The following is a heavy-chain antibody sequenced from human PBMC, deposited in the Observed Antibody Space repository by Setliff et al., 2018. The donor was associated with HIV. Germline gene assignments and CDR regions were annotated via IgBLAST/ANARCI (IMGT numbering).Heavy chain of an antibody. CDR3: VQSSDSYYYFDY. Sequence: SETLSLTCTVSGDSVSSGAYYWSWIRQLPGKGLEYIGYISYRGTTYYNPSLKNRVTISLDKSENQFSLRLSSVAAADTAVYYCVQSSDSYYYFDYWGQGALVTVSS. CDR1: GDSVSSGAYY. J-gene: IGHJ4*02. V-gene: IGHV4-31*03. CDR2: ISYRGTT. D-gene: IGHD1-26*01.